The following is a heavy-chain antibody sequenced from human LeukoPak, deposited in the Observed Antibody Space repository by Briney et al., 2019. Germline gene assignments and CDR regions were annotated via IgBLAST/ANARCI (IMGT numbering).Heavy chain of an antibody. D-gene: IGHD3-22*01. J-gene: IGHJ6*03. CDR1: GYTFTSYG. CDR2: ISAYNGNT. CDR3: ARYYYDSSGYYYGYYYYYMDV. Sequence: VASVKVSCKASGYTFTSYGISWVRQAPGQGLEWMGWISAYNGNTNYAQKLQGRVTMTTDTSTSTAYMELRSLRSDDTAVYYCARYYYDSSGYYYGYYYYYMDVWGKGTTVTVSS. V-gene: IGHV1-18*01.